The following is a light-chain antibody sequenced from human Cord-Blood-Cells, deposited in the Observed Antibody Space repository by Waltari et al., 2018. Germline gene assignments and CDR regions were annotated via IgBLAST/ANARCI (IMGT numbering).Light chain of an antibody. J-gene: IGLJ1*01. CDR1: NIGSKN. CDR3: QVWDSSTGV. CDR2: RVS. Sequence: SYELTQPLSVSVALGQTARITCGGNNIGSKNVHWYQQKPGQAPVLVIYRVSNRPSGIPGRFSGSNSGNTATLTISRAQAGDEADYYCQVWDSSTGVFGTGTKVTVL. V-gene: IGLV3-9*01.